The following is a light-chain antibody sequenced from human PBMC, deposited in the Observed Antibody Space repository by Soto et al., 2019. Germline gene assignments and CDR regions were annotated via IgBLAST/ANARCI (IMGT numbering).Light chain of an antibody. CDR3: QQTNSFPFT. J-gene: IGKJ3*01. Sequence: DTQMTQSPSSLSASVGDRVTITCQASRDITDYLNWYQQKPGKAPKLLIYDASRLQSGVPSRFSGSGSGTDFTLTISSLQPEDFATYYCQQTNSFPFTFGPGTKVDIK. CDR2: DAS. CDR1: RDITDY. V-gene: IGKV1-12*01.